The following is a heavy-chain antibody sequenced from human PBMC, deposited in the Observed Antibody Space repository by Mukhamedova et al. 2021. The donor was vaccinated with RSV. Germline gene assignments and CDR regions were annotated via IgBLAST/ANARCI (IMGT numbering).Heavy chain of an antibody. CDR1: GFTFSSYA. D-gene: IGHD6-19*01. V-gene: IGHV3-30*04. CDR3: AIHPGSYSSGWY. Sequence: GFTFSSYAMHWVRQAPGKGLEWVAVISYDGSNKYYADSVKGRFTISRDNSKNTLYLQMNSLRAEDTSVYYCAIHPGSYSSGWY. J-gene: IGHJ2*01. CDR2: ISYDGSNK.